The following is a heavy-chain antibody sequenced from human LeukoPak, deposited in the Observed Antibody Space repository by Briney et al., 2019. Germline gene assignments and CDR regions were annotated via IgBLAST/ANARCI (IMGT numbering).Heavy chain of an antibody. CDR2: IIPIFGTA. CDR3: ARDRVGLAVAGTVGNAFDY. D-gene: IGHD6-19*01. Sequence: SVKVSCKASGGTFSSYAISWVRQAPGQGLEWVGGIIPIFGTANYAQKFQGRVTITADKSTSTAYMELSSLRSEDTAVYYCARDRVGLAVAGTVGNAFDYWGQGTLVTVSS. V-gene: IGHV1-69*06. CDR1: GGTFSSYA. J-gene: IGHJ4*02.